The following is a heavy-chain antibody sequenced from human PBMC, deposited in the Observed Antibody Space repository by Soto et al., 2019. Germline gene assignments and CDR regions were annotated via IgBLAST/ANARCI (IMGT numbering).Heavy chain of an antibody. CDR1: GFTFDDYG. CDR2: INWNGGST. CDR3: ARSECSGGSCQQFDY. J-gene: IGHJ4*02. V-gene: IGHV3-20*01. Sequence: GGSLRLSCAASGFTFDDYGMSWVRQAPGKGLEWVSGINWNGGSTGYADSVKGRFTISRDNAKNSLYLQMNSLRAEDTALYHCARSECSGGSCQQFDYRGQGTLVTVSS. D-gene: IGHD2-15*01.